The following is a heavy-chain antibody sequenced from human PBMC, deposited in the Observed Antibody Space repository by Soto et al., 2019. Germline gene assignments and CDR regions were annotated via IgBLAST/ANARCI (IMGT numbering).Heavy chain of an antibody. CDR1: GFSFDNFV. V-gene: IGHV3-23*05. D-gene: IGHD5-12*01. Sequence: EVQLLESGGDLVQPGGSLRLSCVASGFSFDNFVMSWVRQAPGMGLEWVSGISNRGRTYYADSVKARFTVSRDSSQSTMSLQMTSLRTDETALYYCAKGTRWLQLGHFASWGQGTLVTVSS. CDR2: ISNRGRT. CDR3: AKGTRWLQLGHFAS. J-gene: IGHJ4*02.